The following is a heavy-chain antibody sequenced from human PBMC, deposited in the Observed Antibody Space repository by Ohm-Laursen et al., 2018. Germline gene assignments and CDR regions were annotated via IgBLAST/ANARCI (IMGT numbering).Heavy chain of an antibody. J-gene: IGHJ4*02. D-gene: IGHD6-13*01. V-gene: IGHV4-34*01. CDR1: GGSFSGYY. CDR3: ARGYSSSWYGGVDY. Sequence: ETLSLTCAVYGGSFSGYYWSWIRQPPGKGLEWIGEINHSGSTNYNPSLKSRVTISVDTSKNQFSLKLSSVTAADTAVYYCARGYSSSWYGGVDYWGQGTLVTVSS. CDR2: INHSGST.